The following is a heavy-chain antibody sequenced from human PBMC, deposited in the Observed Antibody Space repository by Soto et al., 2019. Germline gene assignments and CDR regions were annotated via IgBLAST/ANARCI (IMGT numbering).Heavy chain of an antibody. Sequence: SETLSLTCTVSGDSIRNYYWSWIRQPPGKGLEYIGYIFYSGSTNYNPSLKSRVAISVDTSRNQSALKLRSVTAADTATYYCARLKRGYSYGSIIDFWGRGTLVTVS. CDR3: ARLKRGYSYGSIIDF. V-gene: IGHV4-59*01. CDR1: GDSIRNYY. J-gene: IGHJ4*01. D-gene: IGHD5-18*01. CDR2: IFYSGST.